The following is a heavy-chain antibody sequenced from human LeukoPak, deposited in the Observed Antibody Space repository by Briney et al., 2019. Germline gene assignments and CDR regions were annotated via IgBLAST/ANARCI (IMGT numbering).Heavy chain of an antibody. CDR1: GYTFTSYG. J-gene: IGHJ3*02. Sequence: ASVKVSCKASGYTFTSYGISWVRQAPGQGLEWMGWISAYNGNTNYAQKLQCRVTMTTDTSASTAYMELRSLRSDDTAVYYCAREYYDFWSGYYTGIGAFDIWGQGTMVTVSS. CDR2: ISAYNGNT. D-gene: IGHD3-3*01. CDR3: AREYYDFWSGYYTGIGAFDI. V-gene: IGHV1-18*01.